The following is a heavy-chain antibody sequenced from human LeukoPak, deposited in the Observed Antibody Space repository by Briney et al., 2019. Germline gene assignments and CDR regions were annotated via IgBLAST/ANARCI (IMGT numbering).Heavy chain of an antibody. Sequence: ASVKVSCKASGYTFTSYYVHWVRQAPGQGLEWMGIINPSGGSTSYAQKFQGRVTMTRDTSTSTVYMELSSLRSEDTAVYYCARVRTRSGWLNYYYYGMDVWGQGTTVTVSS. CDR1: GYTFTSYY. D-gene: IGHD6-19*01. V-gene: IGHV1-46*01. CDR2: INPSGGST. J-gene: IGHJ6*02. CDR3: ARVRTRSGWLNYYYYGMDV.